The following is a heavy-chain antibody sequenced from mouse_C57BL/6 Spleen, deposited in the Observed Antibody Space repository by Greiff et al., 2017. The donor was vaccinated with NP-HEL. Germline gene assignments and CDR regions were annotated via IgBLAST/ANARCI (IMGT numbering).Heavy chain of an antibody. Sequence: QVQLQQSGAELVRPGTSVKVSCKASGYAFTNYLIEWVKQRPGQGLEWIGVINPGSGGTNYNEKFKGKATLTADKSSSTAYMQLSSLTSEDSAVYFCARGNYYGSSDGFAYWGQGTLVTVSA. J-gene: IGHJ3*01. V-gene: IGHV1-54*01. CDR2: INPGSGGT. D-gene: IGHD1-1*01. CDR1: GYAFTNYL. CDR3: ARGNYYGSSDGFAY.